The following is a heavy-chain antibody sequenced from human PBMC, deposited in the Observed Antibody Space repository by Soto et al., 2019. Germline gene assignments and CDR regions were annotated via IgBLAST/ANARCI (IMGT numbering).Heavy chain of an antibody. CDR1: GFTFSSYA. Sequence: GGSLRLSCAASGFTFSSYAMSWVRQAPGKGLEWVSAISGSGGSTYYADSVKGRFTISRDNSKNTLYLQMNSLRAEDTAVYYCASGWADIVVVPAANRFDPWGQGTLVTVSS. V-gene: IGHV3-23*01. J-gene: IGHJ5*02. D-gene: IGHD2-2*01. CDR3: ASGWADIVVVPAANRFDP. CDR2: ISGSGGST.